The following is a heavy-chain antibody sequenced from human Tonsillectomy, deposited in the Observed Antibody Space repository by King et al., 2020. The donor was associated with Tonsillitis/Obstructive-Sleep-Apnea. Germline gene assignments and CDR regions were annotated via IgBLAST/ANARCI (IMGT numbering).Heavy chain of an antibody. CDR1: GGTFSSYA. V-gene: IGHV1-69*10. Sequence: VQLVESGAEVKKPGSSVKVSCKASGGTFSSYAISWVRQAPGQGLEWMGGIIPILGIANYAQKFQGRVTITADKSTSTAYMELSSLRSEDMAVYYRARDLGAYYYGSGSYYSLDYWGQGTLVTVSS. CDR2: IIPILGIA. CDR3: ARDLGAYYYGSGSYYSLDY. J-gene: IGHJ4*02. D-gene: IGHD3-10*01.